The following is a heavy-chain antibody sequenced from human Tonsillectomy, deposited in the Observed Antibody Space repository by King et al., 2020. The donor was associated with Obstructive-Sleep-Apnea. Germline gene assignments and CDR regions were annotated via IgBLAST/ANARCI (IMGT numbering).Heavy chain of an antibody. D-gene: IGHD3-22*01. CDR3: ARDSNYYDSSGYLPPY. J-gene: IGHJ4*02. V-gene: IGHV3-30*04. CDR1: GFTFSSYA. CDR2: ISYDGSNK. Sequence: VQLVESGGGVVQPGRSLRLSCAASGFTFSSYAVHWVRQAPGKGLERVAVISYDGSNKYYADSVKGRFTISRDNSKNTLYLQMNSLRAEDTAVYYCARDSNYYDSSGYLPPYWGQGTLVTVSS.